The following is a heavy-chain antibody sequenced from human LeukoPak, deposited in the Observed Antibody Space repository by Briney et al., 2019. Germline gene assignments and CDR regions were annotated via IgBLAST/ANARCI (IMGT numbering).Heavy chain of an antibody. CDR3: ARVAYYYDSSGYYYVFSYFDY. V-gene: IGHV4-59*12. J-gene: IGHJ4*02. D-gene: IGHD3-22*01. CDR2: IYYSGST. CDR1: GGSISSYY. Sequence: SETLSLTCTVSGGSISSYYWSWIRQPPGKGLEWIGYIYYSGSTNYNPSLKSRVSISVDTSKKQFSLKLSSVTAADTAVYYCARVAYYYDSSGYYYVFSYFDYWGQGTLVTVSS.